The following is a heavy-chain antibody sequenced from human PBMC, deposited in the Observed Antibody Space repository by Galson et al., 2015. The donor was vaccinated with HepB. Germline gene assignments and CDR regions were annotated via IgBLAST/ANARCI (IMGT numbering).Heavy chain of an antibody. CDR2: ISGYNGKT. V-gene: IGHV1-18*01. J-gene: IGHJ4*02. D-gene: IGHD2-15*01. CDR1: GYPFTSYG. Sequence: SVKVSCKAFGYPFTSYGISWVRQAPGQGLEWMGWISGYNGKTDYAQKFQGRVTMTIDTSTNTAYVDLRSLRSDDTAMYYCARDPCSGDSCYSPSFDYWGQGTLVTVSS. CDR3: ARDPCSGDSCYSPSFDY.